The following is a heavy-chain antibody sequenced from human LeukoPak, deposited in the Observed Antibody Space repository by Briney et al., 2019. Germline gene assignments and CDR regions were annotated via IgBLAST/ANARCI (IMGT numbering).Heavy chain of an antibody. D-gene: IGHD5-18*01. CDR1: GFTFSSYA. CDR2: ISSSGGST. V-gene: IGHV3-23*01. Sequence: TGGSLRLSCAASGFTFSSYAMSWVRQAPGKGLEWVSAISSSGGSTYYADSVKGRFTISRDNSKNTLYLQMNSLRAEDTAVYYCARDNPVDTAMVSPLLGYWGQGTLVTVSS. J-gene: IGHJ4*02. CDR3: ARDNPVDTAMVSPLLGY.